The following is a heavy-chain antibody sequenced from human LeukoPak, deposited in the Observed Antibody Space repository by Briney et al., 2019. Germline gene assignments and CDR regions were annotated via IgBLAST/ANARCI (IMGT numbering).Heavy chain of an antibody. CDR3: ARVDRYHFYLDV. CDR1: GYTFTSYY. CDR2: IMPLFNTP. V-gene: IGHV1-69*05. J-gene: IGHJ6*03. Sequence: SVKVSCKASGYTFTSYYMHWGRQAPGQGLEWMGGIMPLFNTPNYAQQFQGRVTITTDESTSTAYMELSSLRFEDTAMYYCARVDRYHFYLDVWGKGATVTVSS.